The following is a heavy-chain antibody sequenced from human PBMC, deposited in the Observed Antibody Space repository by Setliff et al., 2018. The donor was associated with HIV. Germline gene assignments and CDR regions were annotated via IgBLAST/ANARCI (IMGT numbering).Heavy chain of an antibody. CDR1: GGSISSGGYY. CDR3: VRERTRSPLSYGLEV. Sequence: PSETLSLTCTVSGGSISSGGYYWNWIRQYPVKGLEWIGHIYYNGRTLFNPALVTRLNMSVDTAENQFSLPLNSVTAADTSVYYCVRERTRSPLSYGLEVWGQGTTVTVSS. J-gene: IGHJ6*02. CDR2: IYYNGRT. V-gene: IGHV4-31*03.